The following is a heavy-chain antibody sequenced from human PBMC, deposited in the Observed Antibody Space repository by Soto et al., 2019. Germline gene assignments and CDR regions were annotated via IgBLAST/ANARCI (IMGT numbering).Heavy chain of an antibody. CDR3: ARHRDYYDSSGYSPFDY. J-gene: IGHJ4*02. CDR1: GGSISSGSYY. V-gene: IGHV4-39*01. D-gene: IGHD3-22*01. Sequence: QLQLQESGPGLVKPSETLSLTCTVSGGSISSGSYYWGWIRQPPGKGLEWIGSIYYSGSTYYNPSLKSRVTISVDTSKNQFSLMLSSVTAADTAMYYCARHRDYYDSSGYSPFDYWGQGTLVTVSS. CDR2: IYYSGST.